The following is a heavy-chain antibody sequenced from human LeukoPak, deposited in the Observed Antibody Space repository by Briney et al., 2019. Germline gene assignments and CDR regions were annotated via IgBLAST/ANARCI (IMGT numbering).Heavy chain of an antibody. Sequence: SETLSLTSTVSVGSISSSSYYWGCIRQPPGKGLEWIGSIYYSGSTYYNPSLKSRVTISVDTSKNQFSLKLSSVTAADTAVYYCARHGVYGSGSYLDMGVWGKGTAVTVSS. CDR3: ARHGVYGSGSYLDMGV. D-gene: IGHD3-10*01. V-gene: IGHV4-39*01. CDR2: IYYSGST. J-gene: IGHJ6*03. CDR1: VGSISSSSYY.